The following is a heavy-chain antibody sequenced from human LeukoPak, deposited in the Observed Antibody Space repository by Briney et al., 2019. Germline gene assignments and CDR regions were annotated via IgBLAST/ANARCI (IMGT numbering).Heavy chain of an antibody. CDR3: AQQLGYCSKGSCYFTY. CDR1: GFTFSNYA. V-gene: IGHV3-23*01. J-gene: IGHJ4*02. CDR2: INSDGDST. D-gene: IGHD2-15*01. Sequence: GGSLRLSCAVSGFTFSNYAMSWVRQAPGKGLERVSAINSDGDSTFYADSVKGRFTISRDNSRNTLYLQVYSLRAEDTAVYYCAQQLGYCSKGSCYFTYWGQGTLVTVSS.